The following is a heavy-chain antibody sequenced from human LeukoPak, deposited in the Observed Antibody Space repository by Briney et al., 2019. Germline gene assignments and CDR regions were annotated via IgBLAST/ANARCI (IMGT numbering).Heavy chain of an antibody. D-gene: IGHD3-22*01. Sequence: GGSLRLSCAASGFTFSSYEMNWVRQAPGKGLEWVSYISSSGSTIYYADSVKGRFTISRDNAKNSLYLQMNSLRAEDTAVYYCAKNRDTSDFPRDFDSWGQGTLVTVSS. CDR1: GFTFSSYE. V-gene: IGHV3-48*03. CDR3: AKNRDTSDFPRDFDS. CDR2: ISSSGSTI. J-gene: IGHJ4*02.